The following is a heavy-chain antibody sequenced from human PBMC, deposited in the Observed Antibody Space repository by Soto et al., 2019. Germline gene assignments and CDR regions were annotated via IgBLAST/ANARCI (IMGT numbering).Heavy chain of an antibody. Sequence: GESLKLSCVGSAFTFHGSTMHWVRQASGKGLEWIGLISINPNNFVTVYAASVTGRFTISRDDSKNTAYLEMDSLKTDDTALSYCVRAYENSNYYFDHWGRGTLVTVSS. CDR3: VRAYENSNYYFDH. J-gene: IGHJ4*02. V-gene: IGHV3-73*01. D-gene: IGHD3-22*01. CDR1: AFTFHGST. CDR2: ISINPNNFVT.